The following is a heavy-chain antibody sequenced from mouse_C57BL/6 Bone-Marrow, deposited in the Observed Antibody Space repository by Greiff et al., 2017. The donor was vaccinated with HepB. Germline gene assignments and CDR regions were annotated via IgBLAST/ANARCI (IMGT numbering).Heavy chain of an antibody. CDR3: ARMAYYSNSNYFDN. V-gene: IGHV2-2*01. J-gene: IGHJ2*01. D-gene: IGHD2-5*01. CDR2: IWSGGSP. CDR1: GFSLTNYG. Sequence: VQLKQSGPGLVQPSQILSITCTVSGFSLTNYGVHWVRQSPGKGLEWLGAIWSGGSPDYNAAFISRLSISKDNSESQVFFKMNSLQADDTAIYYCARMAYYSNSNYFDNWGQGTTLTVSS.